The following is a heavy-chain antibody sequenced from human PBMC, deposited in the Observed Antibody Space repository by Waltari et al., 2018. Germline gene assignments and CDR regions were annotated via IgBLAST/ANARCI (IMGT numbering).Heavy chain of an antibody. V-gene: IGHV3-15*01. J-gene: IGHJ4*02. CDR1: GLLFNKAW. CDR3: TTDYSAKAY. D-gene: IGHD2-15*01. CDR2: IKSKTDGGTT. Sequence: EVQLVESGGGLVKPGGSLRLSCTASGLLFNKAWMTWVRQAPGKGLEWVGRIKSKTDGGTTDYTASVKGRFTLSRDDSKNALYLQMNSLKTEDTAVYYCTTDYSAKAYWGRGTLVTVSS.